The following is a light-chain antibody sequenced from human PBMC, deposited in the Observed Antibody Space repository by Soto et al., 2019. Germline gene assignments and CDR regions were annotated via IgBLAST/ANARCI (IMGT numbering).Light chain of an antibody. CDR2: AAS. CDR3: QQLNSYPQT. V-gene: IGKV1-9*01. CDR1: QDIRSY. Sequence: DIHLTQSPSFLSASVGDRVTITCRASQDIRSYLAWYEQKPGQAPKLLIYAASTLQSGVPSRFSGSGSGTEFTLTINSLQPEDSATYYCQQLNSYPQTFGQGTKVEIK. J-gene: IGKJ1*01.